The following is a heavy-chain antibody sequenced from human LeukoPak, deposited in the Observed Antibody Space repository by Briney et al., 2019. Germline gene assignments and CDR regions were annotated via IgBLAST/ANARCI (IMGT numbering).Heavy chain of an antibody. J-gene: IGHJ4*02. V-gene: IGHV3-30-3*01. D-gene: IGHD2-8*01. CDR1: GFTFSSYA. Sequence: GGSLRLSCAASGFTFSSYAMHWVRQAPGKGLEWVAVISYDGSNKYYADSVKGRFTISRDNSKNTLYLQMNSLRAEDTAVYYCARSHGLRYYFDYWGQGPLVTVSS. CDR3: ARSHGLRYYFDY. CDR2: ISYDGSNK.